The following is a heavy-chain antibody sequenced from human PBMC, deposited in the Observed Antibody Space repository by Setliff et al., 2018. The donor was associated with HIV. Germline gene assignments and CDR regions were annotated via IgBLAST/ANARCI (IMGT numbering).Heavy chain of an antibody. Sequence: GASVKVSCKASKYTLTDYYMHWVQQAPGKGLEWMGRVDPEDDKTIYAEKFQGRVTMTTATSSDTAYLYLSSLRSEDTAVYYCARKRGAATGTDYFDYWGQGTLVTVSS. CDR3: ARKRGAATGTDYFDY. CDR2: VDPEDDKT. D-gene: IGHD6-13*01. CDR1: KYTLTDYY. J-gene: IGHJ4*02. V-gene: IGHV1-69-2*01.